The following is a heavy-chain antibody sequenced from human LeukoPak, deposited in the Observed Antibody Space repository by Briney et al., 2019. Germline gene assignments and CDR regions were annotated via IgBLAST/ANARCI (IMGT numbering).Heavy chain of an antibody. Sequence: GGSLRLSCAASEFTFSNYAMNWVRQAPGKGLEWVSGISGGGGSTYYADSVKGWFTISRDNSKNTLYLQMDSLGAEDTALYYCAKGSGINHYHWIDPWGQGTLVTVSS. CDR2: ISGGGGST. CDR1: EFTFSNYA. CDR3: AKGSGINHYHWIDP. J-gene: IGHJ5*02. V-gene: IGHV3-23*01. D-gene: IGHD1-14*01.